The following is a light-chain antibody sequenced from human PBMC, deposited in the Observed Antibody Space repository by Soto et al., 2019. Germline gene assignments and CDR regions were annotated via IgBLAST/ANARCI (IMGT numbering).Light chain of an antibody. CDR1: QSVRSN. J-gene: IGKJ1*01. CDR2: GAS. V-gene: IGKV3-15*01. Sequence: EIVMAQSPASLSVSPGEGVTLSCRASQSVRSNLAWYQQKAGQTPMLLIYGASTRATGIPARFSGSGSETEFTLTISSLQSEDFAVYYCHQYDKWPQTFGPGTKVDI. CDR3: HQYDKWPQT.